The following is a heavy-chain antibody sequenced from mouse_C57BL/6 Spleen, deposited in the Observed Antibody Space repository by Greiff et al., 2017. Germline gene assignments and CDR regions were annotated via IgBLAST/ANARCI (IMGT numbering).Heavy chain of an antibody. Sequence: EVQGVESGGDLVKPGGSLTLSCAASGFTFSSYGMSWVRQTPDKRLEWVATISSGGSYTYYPDSVKGRFTISRDNTKNTLYLQRSSLKSEDTAMYYCARQLYYGNYGWYFDVWGTGTTVTVSS. V-gene: IGHV5-6*01. CDR1: GFTFSSYG. CDR2: ISSGGSYT. CDR3: ARQLYYGNYGWYFDV. J-gene: IGHJ1*03. D-gene: IGHD2-1*01.